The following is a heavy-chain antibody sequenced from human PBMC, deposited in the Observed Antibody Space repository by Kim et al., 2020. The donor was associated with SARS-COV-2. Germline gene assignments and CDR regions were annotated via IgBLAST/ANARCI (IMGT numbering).Heavy chain of an antibody. Sequence: GGSLRLSCAASGFTFSSYWMSWVRQAPGKGLEWVANIKQDGSEKYYVDSVKGRFTIARDNAKNSLYLQMNSLRAEDTAVYYCARGVVGATTPYFDYWGQGTLVTVSS. CDR2: IKQDGSEK. J-gene: IGHJ4*02. D-gene: IGHD1-26*01. CDR1: GFTFSSYW. V-gene: IGHV3-7*03. CDR3: ARGVVGATTPYFDY.